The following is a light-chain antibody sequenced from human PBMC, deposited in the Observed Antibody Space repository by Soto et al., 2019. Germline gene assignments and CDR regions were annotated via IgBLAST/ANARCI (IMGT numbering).Light chain of an antibody. Sequence: DIQMTQSPSSLSASVGDRVTITCRASQSINTYLNWYQQKPGEAPKLLIYATSSLHSGVPSRFSGSGFGTDFTLTISSLQPEDFATYHCQQSYSTLTFGGGTRVQIK. CDR2: ATS. CDR1: QSINTY. CDR3: QQSYSTLT. V-gene: IGKV1-39*01. J-gene: IGKJ4*01.